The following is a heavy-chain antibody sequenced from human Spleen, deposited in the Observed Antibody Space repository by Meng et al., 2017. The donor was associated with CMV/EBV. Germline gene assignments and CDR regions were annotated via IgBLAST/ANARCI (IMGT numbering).Heavy chain of an antibody. Sequence: ASVKVSCKASGYTFTDNYIHWVRQAPGQGLEWMGWINPNSGGTSYAQKFQGRVTMTSDTSISTAYMEVARLTSDDTAAYYCARDHSAYADYWGQGALVTVSS. CDR2: INPNSGGT. D-gene: IGHD5-18*01. CDR3: ARDHSAYADY. V-gene: IGHV1-2*02. J-gene: IGHJ4*02. CDR1: GYTFTDNY.